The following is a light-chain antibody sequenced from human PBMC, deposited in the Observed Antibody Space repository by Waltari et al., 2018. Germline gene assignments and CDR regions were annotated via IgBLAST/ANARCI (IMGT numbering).Light chain of an antibody. CDR2: DVH. J-gene: IGLJ1*01. Sequence: QSALTQPASVSGSPGQSITIPCTGTSSDVGHYDYLSWFQQPPGNAPKLMIYDVHNRPSGVSTRFSGSKSGNTASLTISGLQAEDEADYYCYSFTTSSTRVFGTGTKVTVL. V-gene: IGLV2-14*03. CDR3: YSFTTSSTRV. CDR1: SSDVGHYDY.